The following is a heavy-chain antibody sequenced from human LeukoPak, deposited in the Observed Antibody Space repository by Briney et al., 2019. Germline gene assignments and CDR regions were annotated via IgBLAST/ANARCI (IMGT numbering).Heavy chain of an antibody. CDR1: GFTFSSYE. CDR2: ISSSGSTI. CDR3: ARVDYDILTGYYNWAY. V-gene: IGHV3-48*03. J-gene: IGHJ4*02. Sequence: GSLRLSCAASGFTFSSYEMNWVRQAPGKGLEWVSYISSSGSTIYYADSVKGRFTISRDNAKNSLYLQMNSLRAEDTAVYYCARVDYDILTGYYNWAYWGQGTLVTVSS. D-gene: IGHD3-9*01.